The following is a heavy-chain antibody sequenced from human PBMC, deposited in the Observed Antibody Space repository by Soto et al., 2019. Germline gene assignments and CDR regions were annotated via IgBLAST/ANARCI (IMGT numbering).Heavy chain of an antibody. D-gene: IGHD1-1*01. J-gene: IGHJ4*02. CDR3: ARDQGTLDY. Sequence: PSEXXCLTXAVSGYSSRSGYYWVWIRQPPGKGXXWXXSXXXXXSXXXNPSLKSRGTISVDTSKNQFSLKRSSVPAADPAVYDCARDQGTLDYWGQGTLVTASS. CDR2: XXXXXSX. V-gene: IGHV4-38-2*02. CDR1: GYSSRSGYY.